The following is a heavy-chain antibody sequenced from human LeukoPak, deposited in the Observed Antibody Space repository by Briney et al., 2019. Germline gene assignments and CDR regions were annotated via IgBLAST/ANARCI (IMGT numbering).Heavy chain of an antibody. V-gene: IGHV3-23*01. Sequence: GGSLRLSCAASGLTVSSKDMNWVRQAPGKGLEWVSGISANGGSRFYAESVKGRFTISRDNSKNTMYLQMNSLRAEDTAVYYCTKHLAGSGQYLQHWGQGTLVTVFS. D-gene: IGHD6-19*01. CDR2: ISANGGSR. CDR1: GLTVSSKD. J-gene: IGHJ1*01. CDR3: TKHLAGSGQYLQH.